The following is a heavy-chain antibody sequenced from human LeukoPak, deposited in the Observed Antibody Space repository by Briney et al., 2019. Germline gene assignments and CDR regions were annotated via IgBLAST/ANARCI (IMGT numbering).Heavy chain of an antibody. CDR3: ARISIAAAGDFDF. J-gene: IGHJ4*02. Sequence: PGGSLRLSCAASGFTFSRHWMSWVRQAPGKGLEWVANIKQDGTATYYVDSVKGRFTISRDSAKNSLYLQMNSLRAEDTAVYYCARISIAAAGDFDFWGQGTLVTVSS. CDR2: IKQDGTAT. D-gene: IGHD6-13*01. CDR1: GFTFSRHW. V-gene: IGHV3-7*05.